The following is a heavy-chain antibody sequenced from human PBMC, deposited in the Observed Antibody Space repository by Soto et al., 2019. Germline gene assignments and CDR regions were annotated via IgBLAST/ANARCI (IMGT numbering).Heavy chain of an antibody. CDR3: ARDSYYGSGSWNWFDP. CDR1: GGTFSSYA. J-gene: IGHJ5*02. CDR2: IIPIFGTA. D-gene: IGHD3-10*01. V-gene: IGHV1-69*13. Sequence: ASVKVSCKASGGTFSSYAISWVRQAPGRGLEWMGGIIPIFGTANYAQKFQGRVTITADESTSTAYMELSSLRSEDTAVYYCARDSYYGSGSWNWFDPWGQGTLVTVSS.